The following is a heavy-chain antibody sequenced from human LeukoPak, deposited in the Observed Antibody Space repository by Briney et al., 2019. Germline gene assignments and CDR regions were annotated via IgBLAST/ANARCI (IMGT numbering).Heavy chain of an antibody. J-gene: IGHJ4*02. CDR2: INWNSGNI. Sequence: PGGSLRLSCAASGFTFDDYAMHWVRQAPGKGLEWVSGINWNSGNIAYADSVKGRFTISRDNAKNSLYLQMNSLRAEDTAVYYCARGVSLLWFGYVPGDFDYWGQGTLVTVSS. D-gene: IGHD3-10*01. CDR3: ARGVSLLWFGYVPGDFDY. CDR1: GFTFDDYA. V-gene: IGHV3-9*01.